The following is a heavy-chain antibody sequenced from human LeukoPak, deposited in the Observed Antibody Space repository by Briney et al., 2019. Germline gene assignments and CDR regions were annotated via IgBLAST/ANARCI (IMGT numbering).Heavy chain of an antibody. D-gene: IGHD2-21*01. Sequence: GGSLRLSCAASGFTFSNAWMRWVRLAPGKGLEWVGRIKSKPDGGTTEYPAPVKGRFTISRDDSKNTLYLQMNSLKTEDTAVYYCTTDPSSYSAPIDYWGQGTLVTVSS. CDR3: TTDPSSYSAPIDY. CDR1: GFTFSNAW. J-gene: IGHJ4*02. CDR2: IKSKPDGGTT. V-gene: IGHV3-15*01.